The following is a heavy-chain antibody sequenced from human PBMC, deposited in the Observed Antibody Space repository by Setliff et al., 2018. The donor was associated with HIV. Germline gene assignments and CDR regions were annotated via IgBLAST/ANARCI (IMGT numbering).Heavy chain of an antibody. CDR3: ARGGTVTMVRGRNWFDP. CDR1: AGSISGYY. V-gene: IGHV4-34*01. CDR2: INHSGST. J-gene: IGHJ5*02. D-gene: IGHD3-10*01. Sequence: PSETLSLTCAVYAGSISGYYWSWIRQSPGKGLEWIGEINHSGSTNYNPSLKSRVTISVDTSKNQFSLKLSSVTAADTAVYSCARGGTVTMVRGRNWFDPWGQGTLVTVSS.